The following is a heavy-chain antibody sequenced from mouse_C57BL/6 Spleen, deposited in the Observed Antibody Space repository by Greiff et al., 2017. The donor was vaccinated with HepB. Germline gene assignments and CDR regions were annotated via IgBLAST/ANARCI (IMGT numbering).Heavy chain of an antibody. V-gene: IGHV5-17*01. D-gene: IGHD2-2*01. CDR2: ISSGSSTI. J-gene: IGHJ4*01. Sequence: EVQLQESGGGLVKPGGSLKLSCAASGFTFSDYGMHWVRQAPEKGLEWVAYISSGSSTIYYADTVKGRFTISRDNAKNTLFLQMTSLRSEDTAMYDCARRGYDSYYAMDYWGQGTSVTVSS. CDR1: GFTFSDYG. CDR3: ARRGYDSYYAMDY.